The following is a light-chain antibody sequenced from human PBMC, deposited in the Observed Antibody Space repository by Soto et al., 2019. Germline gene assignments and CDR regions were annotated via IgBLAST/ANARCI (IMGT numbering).Light chain of an antibody. CDR2: DAS. CDR1: QDISNY. CDR3: QQYDNLIT. J-gene: IGKJ5*01. V-gene: IGKV1-33*01. Sequence: DIQMTQSPSSLSASVGDRVTTTCQASQDISNYLNWYQQKPGKAPKLLIYDASNLETGVPSRFSGSGSGTDFTFTISSLQPEDIVTYYCQQYDNLITFGQGTRLEIK.